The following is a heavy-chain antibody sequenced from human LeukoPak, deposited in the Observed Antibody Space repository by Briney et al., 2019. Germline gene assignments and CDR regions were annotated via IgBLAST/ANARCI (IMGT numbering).Heavy chain of an antibody. D-gene: IGHD5-12*01. V-gene: IGHV3-30*03. CDR2: ISDDGSNK. J-gene: IGHJ6*03. CDR1: GVTFSTYG. CDR3: ARGSRAIVATKFARGRYMDV. Sequence: PGRSLRLSCAASGVTFSTYGMHWVRQAPGKGLEWVAVISDDGSNKYYADSVKGRFTISRDNSKNTLYLQMNSLRAEDTAVYYCARGSRAIVATKFARGRYMDVWGKGTTVTVSS.